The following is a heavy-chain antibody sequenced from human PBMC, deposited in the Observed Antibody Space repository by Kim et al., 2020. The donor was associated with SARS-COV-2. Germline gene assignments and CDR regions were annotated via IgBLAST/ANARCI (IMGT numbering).Heavy chain of an antibody. CDR1: GGSFSGYY. D-gene: IGHD3-10*01. J-gene: IGHJ4*02. CDR2: INHSGST. CDR3: ARSGVRGGAAY. Sequence: SETLSLTCAVYGGSFSGYYWSWIRQPPGKGLEWIGEINHSGSTNYNPSLKSRVTISVDTSKNQFSLKLSSVTAADTAVYYCARSGVRGGAAYWGQGTLVTVSS. V-gene: IGHV4-34*01.